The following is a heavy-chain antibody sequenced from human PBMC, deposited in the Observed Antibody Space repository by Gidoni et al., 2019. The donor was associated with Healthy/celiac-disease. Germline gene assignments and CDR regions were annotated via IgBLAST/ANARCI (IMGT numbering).Heavy chain of an antibody. D-gene: IGHD5-18*01. CDR3: ARGYTARHWFDP. Sequence: QVQLQQWGAGLLKPSETLSLTCAVYGGSFSGYYWSWIRQPPGKGLEGIGEINHSGSTNYNPSLKSRVTISVDTSKNQFSLKLSSVTAADTAVYYCARGYTARHWFDPWGQGTLVTVSS. CDR1: GGSFSGYY. CDR2: INHSGST. V-gene: IGHV4-34*01. J-gene: IGHJ5*02.